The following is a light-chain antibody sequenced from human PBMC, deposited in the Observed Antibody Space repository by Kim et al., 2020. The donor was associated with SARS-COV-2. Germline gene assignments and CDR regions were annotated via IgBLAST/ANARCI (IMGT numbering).Light chain of an antibody. Sequence: DVQMTQSPSSLSASVGDRVTITCRASQDIRNDLGWYQQNPGRAPKRLIYGASSLQSGVPSRFSGSGSGTEFTLTISSVQPEDFATYFCLKHNTYPLTFVQGTRMEIK. V-gene: IGKV1-17*01. CDR1: QDIRND. J-gene: IGKJ5*01. CDR3: LKHNTYPLT. CDR2: GAS.